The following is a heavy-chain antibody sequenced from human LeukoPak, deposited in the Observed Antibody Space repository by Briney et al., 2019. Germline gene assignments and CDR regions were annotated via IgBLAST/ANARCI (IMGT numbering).Heavy chain of an antibody. CDR2: ISPDGSDK. V-gene: IGHV3-7*01. D-gene: IGHD2-15*01. CDR3: ARGIVVVVGASDHFDY. J-gene: IGHJ4*02. Sequence: GGSLRLSCVASGFTFSTYWMKWVRQAPGKGLERVGTISPDGSDKYYVDSVKGRFTISRDNAKTSLYLQINSLRADDTALYFCARGIVVVVGASDHFDYWGQGTLITVSS. CDR1: GFTFSTYW.